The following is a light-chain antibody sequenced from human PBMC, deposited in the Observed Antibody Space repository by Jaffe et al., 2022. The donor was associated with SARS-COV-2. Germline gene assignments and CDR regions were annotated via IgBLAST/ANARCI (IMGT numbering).Light chain of an antibody. CDR1: QSLLHINGYNY. CDR2: LGS. CDR3: MQTLQTPWT. Sequence: DIVMTQSPLSLPVTPGEPASISCWSSQSLLHINGYNYLDWYLQKPGQSPQLLIYLGSNRASGVPDRFSASGSGTDFTLKIRRVEAEDVGVYYCMQTLQTPWTFGQGTKVEIK. J-gene: IGKJ1*01. V-gene: IGKV2-28*01.